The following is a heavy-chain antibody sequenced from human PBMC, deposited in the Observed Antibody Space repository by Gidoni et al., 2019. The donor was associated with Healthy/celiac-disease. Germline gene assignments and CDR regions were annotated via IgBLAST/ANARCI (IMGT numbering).Heavy chain of an antibody. CDR1: GGSISSYY. CDR2: IYYSGST. V-gene: IGHV4-59*01. CDR3: ARVFVVVPAATHARLQYFDY. D-gene: IGHD2-2*01. J-gene: IGHJ4*02. Sequence: QVQLQESGPGLVKPSETLSLTCTVSGGSISSYYWSWIRQPPGKGLEWIGYIYYSGSTNYNPSLKSRVTISVDTSKNQFSLKLSSVTAADTAVYYCARVFVVVPAATHARLQYFDYWGQGTLVTVSS.